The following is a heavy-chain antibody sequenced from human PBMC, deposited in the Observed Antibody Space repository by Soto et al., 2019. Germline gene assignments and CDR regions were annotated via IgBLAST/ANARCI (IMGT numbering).Heavy chain of an antibody. D-gene: IGHD3-10*01. CDR2: IYSGGST. CDR3: ARDWGFGELFDY. Sequence: EVQLVESGGGLVQPGGSLRLSCAASGFTVSSNYMSWVRQAPGKGLEWVSVIYSGGSTYYADSVKGRFTISRHNYKNTMYLQMNSLRAEDTAVDYCARDWGFGELFDYWGQGTLVTVSS. J-gene: IGHJ4*02. CDR1: GFTVSSNY. V-gene: IGHV3-53*04.